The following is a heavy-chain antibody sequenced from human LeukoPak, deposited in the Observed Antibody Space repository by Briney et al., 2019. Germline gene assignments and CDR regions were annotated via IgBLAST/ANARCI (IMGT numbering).Heavy chain of an antibody. D-gene: IGHD2-2*01. J-gene: IGHJ6*02. CDR1: GFTFSSYA. CDR2: ISGSGGST. V-gene: IGHV3-23*01. Sequence: GGSLRLSCTASGFTFSSYAMNWVRQAPGEGLDWVSAISGSGGSTFYADSVKGRFTISRDNSKNTLYLQMNSLRAEDTAVYYCAKGKYPLPYFGMDVWGQGTTVTVSS. CDR3: AKGKYPLPYFGMDV.